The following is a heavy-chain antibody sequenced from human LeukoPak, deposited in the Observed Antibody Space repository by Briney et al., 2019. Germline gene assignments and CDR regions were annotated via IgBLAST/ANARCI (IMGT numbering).Heavy chain of an antibody. CDR1: GFTFSSYW. V-gene: IGHV3-7*01. CDR2: IKQDGSEK. CDR3: VFHNWNYYPFDY. D-gene: IGHD1-7*01. Sequence: PSGGSLRLSCAASGFTFSSYWMSWVRQAPGKGLEWVANIKQDGSEKYYVDSVKGRFTISRDNSKNTLYLQMNSLRAEDTAVYYCVFHNWNYYPFDYWGQGTLVTVSS. J-gene: IGHJ4*02.